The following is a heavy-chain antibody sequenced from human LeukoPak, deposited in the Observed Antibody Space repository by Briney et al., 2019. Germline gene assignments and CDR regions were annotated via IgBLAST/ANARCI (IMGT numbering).Heavy chain of an antibody. Sequence: PGGSLRLSCEGSGFTFSNYWMGWVRQAPGKGLQWVANIKTDGSEKYYVDSVKGRFTISRDNAKNSLYLQMNSLRAEDTAVYYCARDGWPNHYYGMDVWGQGTTVTVSS. D-gene: IGHD5-24*01. CDR3: ARDGWPNHYYGMDV. V-gene: IGHV3-7*01. CDR1: GFTFSNYW. CDR2: IKTDGSEK. J-gene: IGHJ6*02.